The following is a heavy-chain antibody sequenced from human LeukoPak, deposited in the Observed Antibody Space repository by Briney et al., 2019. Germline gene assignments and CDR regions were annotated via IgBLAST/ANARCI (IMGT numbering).Heavy chain of an antibody. V-gene: IGHV4-59*01. Sequence: SETLSLTCTVPGGSFEHYFWSWIRQPPGKGLEWIGYVYYSGSTDYSPSLKSRLTISADTSKNQFSLKLSSVTAADTAVYYCASHRRSHGSEYWGQGTLVTVSS. CDR3: ASHRRSHGSEY. CDR1: GGSFEHYF. D-gene: IGHD3-10*01. J-gene: IGHJ4*02. CDR2: VYYSGST.